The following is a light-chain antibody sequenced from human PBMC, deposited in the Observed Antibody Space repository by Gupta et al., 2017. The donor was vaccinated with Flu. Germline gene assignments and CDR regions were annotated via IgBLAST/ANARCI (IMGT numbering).Light chain of an antibody. CDR1: GAVTTGYH. V-gene: IGLV7-43*01. CDR2: DTT. CDR3: LLYFGGTRKWV. J-gene: IGLJ3*02. Sequence: GAVTTGYHANCFQQKPGQSPRPLIYDTTNKHSWTPARFSGSLLGDKAALTLSGVQPEDEAEYYCLLYFGGTRKWVFGGGTRVTVL.